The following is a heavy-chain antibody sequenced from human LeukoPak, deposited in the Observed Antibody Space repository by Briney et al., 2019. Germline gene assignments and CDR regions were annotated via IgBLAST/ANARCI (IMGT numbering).Heavy chain of an antibody. Sequence: GSLRLSCAASGFTFSSYGMHWVRQAPGKGLEWVAVIWYDGSNKYYADSVKGRFTISRDNSKNTLYLQMNSLRAEDTAVYYCARDPYYYGMDVWGQGTTVTVSS. CDR1: GFTFSSYG. J-gene: IGHJ6*02. CDR3: ARDPYYYGMDV. V-gene: IGHV3-33*01. CDR2: IWYDGSNK.